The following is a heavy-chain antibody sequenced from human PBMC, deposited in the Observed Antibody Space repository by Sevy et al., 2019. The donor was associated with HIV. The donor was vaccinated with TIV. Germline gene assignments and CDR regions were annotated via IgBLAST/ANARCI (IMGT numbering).Heavy chain of an antibody. Sequence: GGSLRLSCAASGFTFSSYWMNWVRQAPGKGLVWVSRLSSDGSTTNYADSVKGRFTISRDNAKNTLYLQINSLRAEDTAVYYCTGVYDITWNGHYFDYWGQGTLVTVSS. CDR3: TGVYDITWNGHYFDY. D-gene: IGHD1-1*01. V-gene: IGHV3-74*01. J-gene: IGHJ4*02. CDR2: LSSDGSTT. CDR1: GFTFSSYW.